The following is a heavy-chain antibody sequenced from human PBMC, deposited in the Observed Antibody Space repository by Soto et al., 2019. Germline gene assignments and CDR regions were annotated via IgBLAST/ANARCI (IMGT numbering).Heavy chain of an antibody. J-gene: IGHJ4*02. CDR1: GFTFSKYA. CDR2: ISGSGGTT. CDR3: AKYYYDRSGSPLAFDY. D-gene: IGHD3-22*01. V-gene: IGHV3-23*01. Sequence: EVQLLESGGGLVQPGGSLRLSCAASGFTFSKYALSWVRQAPGKGLEWVSAISGSGGTTHYADSVKGRVTISRDNSKDTVFLQMNSLRAEDTAVYPCAKYYYDRSGSPLAFDYWGQGTLVTVSS.